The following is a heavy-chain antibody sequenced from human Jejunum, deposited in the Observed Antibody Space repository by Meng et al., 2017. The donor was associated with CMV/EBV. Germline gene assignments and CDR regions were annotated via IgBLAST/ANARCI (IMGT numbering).Heavy chain of an antibody. Sequence: QVQLPQWGPGLLNSSGTLSPPCAVYGGSLSPYYWTWIRQIPGKGLEWIGEISHGGITNYNPSLKSRVTLLIDTSKNQFSLKLSSVTAADTAVYYCGMERVNWGQGILVTVSS. V-gene: IGHV4-34*01. CDR3: GMERVN. CDR1: GGSLSPYY. D-gene: IGHD1-1*01. J-gene: IGHJ4*02. CDR2: ISHGGIT.